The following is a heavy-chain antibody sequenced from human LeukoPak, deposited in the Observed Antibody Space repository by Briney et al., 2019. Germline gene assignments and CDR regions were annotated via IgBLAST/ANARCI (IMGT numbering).Heavy chain of an antibody. V-gene: IGHV4-4*07. CDR2: IYASGTT. CDR3: ARDLFYLDSGNYYKSYYYFMDV. J-gene: IGHJ6*03. CDR1: DGYISSYY. D-gene: IGHD3-10*01. Sequence: SETLALTCTVTDGYISSYYWSWIRQPAGKGLEWIGHIYASGTTNYNPSLRSRVTMSVDTSKNQFSLRLTSVTAADTAVYYCARDLFYLDSGNYYKSYYYFMDVWGKGTTVTISS.